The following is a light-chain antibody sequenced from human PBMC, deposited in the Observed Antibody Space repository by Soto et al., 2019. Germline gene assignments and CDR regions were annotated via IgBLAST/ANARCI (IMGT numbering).Light chain of an antibody. V-gene: IGLV2-14*03. CDR2: GVT. CDR1: SSDIGGHDD. CDR3: CSHTRDLTTSV. J-gene: IGLJ1*01. Sequence: QSALAEPASVSGSPGQSITVSCTGTSSDIGGHDDVSWYQQHPGKVPKLLIYGVTDRPSGVSNRFSGSKYGNVASLTISGLQGEDEADYYCCSHTRDLTTSVLGNGTKVTV.